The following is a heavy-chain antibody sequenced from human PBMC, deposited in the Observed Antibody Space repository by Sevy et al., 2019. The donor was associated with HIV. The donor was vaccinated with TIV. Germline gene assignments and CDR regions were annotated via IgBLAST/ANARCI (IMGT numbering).Heavy chain of an antibody. Sequence: GGSLRLSCAASGFTFSSYGMHWVRQAPGKGLEWVADISYDGSNKYYADSVKGRFTISRDNSKNTLYLQMNSLSAEDTAVYYCAKVCRVAATDDALDIWGQGTMVTVSS. CDR3: AKVCRVAATDDALDI. CDR2: ISYDGSNK. D-gene: IGHD2-15*01. J-gene: IGHJ3*02. V-gene: IGHV3-30*18. CDR1: GFTFSSYG.